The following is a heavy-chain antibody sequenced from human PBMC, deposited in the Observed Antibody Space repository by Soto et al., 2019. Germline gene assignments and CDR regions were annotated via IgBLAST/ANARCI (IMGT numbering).Heavy chain of an antibody. Sequence: SLRLSCAASGFTFSSYGMHWVRQAPGKGLEWVAVISYDGSNKYYADSVKGRFTISRDNSKNTLYLQMNSLRAEDTAVYYCAKDLGTMVRGVIMTHYYYYYGMDVWGQGTTVTVSS. CDR3: AKDLGTMVRGVIMTHYYYYYGMDV. V-gene: IGHV3-30*18. J-gene: IGHJ6*02. CDR1: GFTFSSYG. D-gene: IGHD3-10*01. CDR2: ISYDGSNK.